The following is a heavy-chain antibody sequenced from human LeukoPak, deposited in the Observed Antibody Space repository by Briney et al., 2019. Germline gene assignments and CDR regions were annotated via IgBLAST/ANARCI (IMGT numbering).Heavy chain of an antibody. V-gene: IGHV3-7*04. J-gene: IGHJ4*02. Sequence: GGSLRLSCAASGFTVSSNYMSWVRQAPGKGLEWVANIKHDGSEAHYVDSVKGRFTISRDNAKNSLSLQMNSLNVDDTGVYFCTRDALFGSGRTHLDFWSQGTLVSVSS. CDR1: GFTVSSNY. CDR2: IKHDGSEA. CDR3: TRDALFGSGRTHLDF. D-gene: IGHD3-10*01.